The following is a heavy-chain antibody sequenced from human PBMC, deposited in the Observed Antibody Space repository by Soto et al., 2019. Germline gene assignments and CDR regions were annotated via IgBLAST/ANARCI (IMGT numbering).Heavy chain of an antibody. CDR2: IYWDDDK. J-gene: IGHJ6*02. Sequence: QITLKESGPTLVKPTQTLTLTCTFSGFSLSTGGVGVGWIRQPPGKALEWLALIYWDDDKRYSPSLKSRLTITTYSSKNHXXLXMXXMHPVDTGTYYGAHSRCGGDCLQSYSSHYSYGMDVWGQGTTVTVSS. CDR1: GFSLSTGGVG. V-gene: IGHV2-5*02. CDR3: AHSRCGGDCLQSYSSHYSYGMDV. D-gene: IGHD2-21*02.